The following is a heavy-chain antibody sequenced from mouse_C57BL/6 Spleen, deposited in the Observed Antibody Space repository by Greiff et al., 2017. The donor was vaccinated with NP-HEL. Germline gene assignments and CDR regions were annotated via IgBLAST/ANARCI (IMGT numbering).Heavy chain of an antibody. CDR1: GYAFSSSW. CDR3: ARDPRSSYGYAMDY. CDR2: IYPGDGDT. D-gene: IGHD1-1*01. V-gene: IGHV1-82*01. J-gene: IGHJ4*01. Sequence: QVQLQQSGPELVKPGASVKISCKASGYAFSSSWMNWVKQRPGKGLEWIGRIYPGDGDTNYNGKFKGKATLTADKSSSTAYMQLSSLTSEDSAVYFCARDPRSSYGYAMDYWGQGTSVTVSS.